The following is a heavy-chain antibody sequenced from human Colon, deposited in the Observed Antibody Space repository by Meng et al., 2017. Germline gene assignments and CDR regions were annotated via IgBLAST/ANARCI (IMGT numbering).Heavy chain of an antibody. CDR2: ISSSGKIT. J-gene: IGHJ5*02. Sequence: VESGGGLVNPVGSLRSDCAASRFNFSDDYMTWIRQAPGKVLEWVSHISSSGKITDYADSVTGRFTISRDNASNSLYLQLYSLPADDTAVYYCAIEHGIGLNHWGQGALVTVSS. CDR3: AIEHGIGLNH. CDR1: RFNFSDDY. V-gene: IGHV3-11*01.